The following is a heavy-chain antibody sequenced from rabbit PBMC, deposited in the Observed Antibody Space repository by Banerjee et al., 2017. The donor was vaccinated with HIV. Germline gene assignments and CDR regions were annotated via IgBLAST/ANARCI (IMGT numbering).Heavy chain of an antibody. J-gene: IGHJ6*01. CDR1: GFSFSSSYY. CDR3: ARIFYHNGVGYNGMDL. Sequence: GFSFSSSYYMCWVRQAPGKGLEWIGCIYTGSGNTYYASWAKGRFTISKTSSTTVTLQMTSLTAADTATYFCARIFYHNGVGYNGMDLWGPGTLVTVS. D-gene: IGHD7-1*01. V-gene: IGHV1S40*01. CDR2: IYTGSGNT.